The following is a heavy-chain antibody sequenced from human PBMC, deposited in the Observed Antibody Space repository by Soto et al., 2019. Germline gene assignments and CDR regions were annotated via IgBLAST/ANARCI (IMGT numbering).Heavy chain of an antibody. D-gene: IGHD2-21*02. Sequence: QVQLVESGGGVVQPGRSLRLSCAASGFTFSSYGMHWVRQAPGKGLEWVAVIWYDGSNKYYADSVKGRFTISRDNSKNTLYLQMHSLRAEDTAVYYCARDQGAYCGGDCPNDYWGQGTLVTVSS. CDR3: ARDQGAYCGGDCPNDY. CDR1: GFTFSSYG. CDR2: IWYDGSNK. J-gene: IGHJ4*02. V-gene: IGHV3-33*01.